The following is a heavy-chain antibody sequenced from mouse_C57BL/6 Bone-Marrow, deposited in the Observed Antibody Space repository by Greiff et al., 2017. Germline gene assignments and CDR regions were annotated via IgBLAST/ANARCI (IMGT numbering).Heavy chain of an antibody. V-gene: IGHV3-6*01. CDR1: GYSITSGYY. CDR3: ARGGYYYGSSWFAY. J-gene: IGHJ3*01. D-gene: IGHD1-1*01. Sequence: VQLQQSGPGLVKPSQSLSLTCSVTGYSITSGYYWNWIRQFPGNKLEWMGYISYDGSNNYNPSLKNRISITRDTSKNQFFLKLNSVTTEDTATYYCARGGYYYGSSWFAYWGQGTLVTVSA. CDR2: ISYDGSN.